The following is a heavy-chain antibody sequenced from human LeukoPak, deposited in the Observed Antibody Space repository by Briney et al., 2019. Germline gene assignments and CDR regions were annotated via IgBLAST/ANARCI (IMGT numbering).Heavy chain of an antibody. D-gene: IGHD6-25*01. J-gene: IGHJ6*03. CDR2: IIDTGRTT. Sequence: GGSLRLSCAASGFIFSSYAMSWVRQAPGKGLEWVSGIIDTGRTTYYADSVKGRFTISRDNSKNTLYLQMNSLRAEDTAVYYCAKFSGHPTTNYYTDVWGEGTTVTVSS. CDR3: AKFSGHPTTNYYTDV. V-gene: IGHV3-23*01. CDR1: GFIFSSYA.